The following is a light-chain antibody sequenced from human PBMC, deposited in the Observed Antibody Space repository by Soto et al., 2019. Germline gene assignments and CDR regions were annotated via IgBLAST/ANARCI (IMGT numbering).Light chain of an antibody. V-gene: IGKV1-17*01. CDR2: AAS. CDR1: QGIRNA. CDR3: LQHNSYPYT. J-gene: IGKJ2*01. Sequence: DIQMTQSPSSLSASVGDRVTITCRASQGIRNALGWYQQRPGKAPKRLIYAASSLQSGVPSRFSGSGSGTEFSLTIISLQPDDFASYYCLQHNSYPYTFDQGTKLAIK.